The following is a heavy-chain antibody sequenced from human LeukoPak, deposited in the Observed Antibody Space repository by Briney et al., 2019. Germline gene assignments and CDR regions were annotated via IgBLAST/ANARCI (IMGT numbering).Heavy chain of an antibody. Sequence: SGGSLRLSCAASGFTFSSYWMSWVRQAPGKGLEWVANIKQDGSEKYYVDSVKGRFTISRDNAKNSLYLQMNSLRAEDTAVYYRASAIYCSSTSCHPWFDPWGQGPVVTVFS. D-gene: IGHD2-2*01. CDR1: GFTFSSYW. CDR3: ASAIYCSSTSCHPWFDP. CDR2: IKQDGSEK. J-gene: IGHJ5*02. V-gene: IGHV3-7*01.